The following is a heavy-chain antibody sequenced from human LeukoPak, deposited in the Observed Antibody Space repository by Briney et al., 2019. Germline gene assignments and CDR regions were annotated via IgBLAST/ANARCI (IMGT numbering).Heavy chain of an antibody. D-gene: IGHD2-2*01. CDR1: GFPFSYYA. CDR2: ISESGGST. J-gene: IGHJ4*02. CDR3: AKTRRDCSSTSCPGPFDY. Sequence: GSLGSSLAAFGFPFSYYAIGGVRPAPGRGLGWVSVISESGGSTYYADSVKGRFTISRDNSKNTLYLQMNSLRAEDTAVYYCAKTRRDCSSTSCPGPFDYWGQGTLVTVSS. V-gene: IGHV3-23*01.